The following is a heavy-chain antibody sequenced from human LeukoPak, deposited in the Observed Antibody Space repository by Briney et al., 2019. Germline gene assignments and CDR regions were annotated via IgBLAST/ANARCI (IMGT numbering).Heavy chain of an antibody. CDR2: IYSGGST. V-gene: IGHV3-66*01. Sequence: GGSLRLSCAASGFTVSSNYMSWVRQAPGKGLEWVSVIYSGGSTYYADSVKGRFTISRDNSKNTLYLQMNSLRAEDTAVYYCARERSYSSGWYDFDYWGQGTLVTVSS. D-gene: IGHD6-19*01. CDR3: ARERSYSSGWYDFDY. CDR1: GFTVSSNY. J-gene: IGHJ4*02.